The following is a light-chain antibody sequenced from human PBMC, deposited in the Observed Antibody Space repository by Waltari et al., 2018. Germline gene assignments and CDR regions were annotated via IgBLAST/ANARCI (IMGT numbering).Light chain of an antibody. CDR3: QQYNNWPPYT. J-gene: IGKJ2*01. Sequence: EIVMTQSPATLSVSTGERATLSCRASQSVSSNLAWYQQKPGQAPRRLIHGASTRATGIPARFSGSGSGTEFTLTISSLQSEDFAVYYCQQYNNWPPYTFGQGTKLEIK. CDR2: GAS. CDR1: QSVSSN. V-gene: IGKV3-15*01.